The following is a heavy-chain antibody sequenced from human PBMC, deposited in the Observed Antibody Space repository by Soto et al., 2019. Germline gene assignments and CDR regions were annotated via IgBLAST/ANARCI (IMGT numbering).Heavy chain of an antibody. D-gene: IGHD5-18*01. CDR2: ITYGGSI. J-gene: IGHJ4*02. Sequence: SETLSLTCTVSGASITNDYFFWSWVRQHPDKGLEWLAYITYGGSIYYNPSLRSRLSVSIDKSKSQFSLNVRSVTAADTAVYFCAKMERTQLWLLVQNWGQGLPVTVSS. V-gene: IGHV4-31*03. CDR3: AKMERTQLWLLVQN. CDR1: GASITNDYFF.